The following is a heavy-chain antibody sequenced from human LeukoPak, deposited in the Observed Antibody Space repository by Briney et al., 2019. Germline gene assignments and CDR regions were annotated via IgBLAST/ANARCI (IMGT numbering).Heavy chain of an antibody. Sequence: GGSLRLSCAASGFTFSSYAIHWVRQAPGKGLEWVAVISYDGSNKYYADSVKGRFTISRDNSKNTLYLQMNSLRAEDTAVYYCARNKQLDSLYYFDYWGQGTLVTVSS. CDR1: GFTFSSYA. CDR3: ARNKQLDSLYYFDY. J-gene: IGHJ4*02. D-gene: IGHD6-6*01. V-gene: IGHV3-30-3*01. CDR2: ISYDGSNK.